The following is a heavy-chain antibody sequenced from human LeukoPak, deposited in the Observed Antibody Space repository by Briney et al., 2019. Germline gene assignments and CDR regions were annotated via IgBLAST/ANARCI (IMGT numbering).Heavy chain of an antibody. D-gene: IGHD3-10*01. CDR3: ARDLYYYGSGSFGKYYYYGMDV. J-gene: IGHJ6*02. CDR1: GFTVSSNY. Sequence: GGSLRLSCAASGFTVSSNYMSWVRQAPGKGLEWVSVIYSGGSTYYADSVRGRFTISRDNSKNTLYLQMNSLRAEDTAVYYCARDLYYYGSGSFGKYYYYGMDVWGQGTTVTVSS. CDR2: IYSGGST. V-gene: IGHV3-53*01.